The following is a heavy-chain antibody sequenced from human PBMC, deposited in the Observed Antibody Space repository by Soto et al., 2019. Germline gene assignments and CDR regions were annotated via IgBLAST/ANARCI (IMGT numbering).Heavy chain of an antibody. CDR3: ARDGVYNWTPYYYYGMDV. D-gene: IGHD1-1*01. J-gene: IGHJ6*02. Sequence: LSLTCTVSGGSISSGDYYWSWIRQPPGKGLEWIGYIYYSGSTYYNPSLKSRVTISVDTSKNHFSLKLSSVTAADTAVYYCARDGVYNWTPYYYYGMDVWGQGTTVTVSS. CDR2: IYYSGST. CDR1: GGSISSGDYY. V-gene: IGHV4-30-4*01.